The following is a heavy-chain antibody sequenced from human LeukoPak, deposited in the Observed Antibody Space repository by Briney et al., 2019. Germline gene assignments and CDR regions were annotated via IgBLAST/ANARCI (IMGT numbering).Heavy chain of an antibody. Sequence: ASVKVSCKASGGTFSSYAISWVRQAPGQGLEWMGGIIPIFGTANYTQKFQGRVTITTDESTSTAYMELSRLRSEDTAVYYCAFSAQTNWFDPWGQGTLVTVSS. CDR1: GGTFSSYA. CDR2: IIPIFGTA. J-gene: IGHJ5*02. CDR3: AFSAQTNWFDP. V-gene: IGHV1-69*05.